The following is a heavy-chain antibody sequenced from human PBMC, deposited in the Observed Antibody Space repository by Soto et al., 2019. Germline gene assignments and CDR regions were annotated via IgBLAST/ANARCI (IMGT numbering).Heavy chain of an antibody. CDR3: ARNMDYYYGPGSCNGPGF. J-gene: IGHJ6*02. CDR2: INPKFGDT. D-gene: IGHD3-10*01. CDR1: GYTFAAYY. V-gene: IGHV1-2*02. Sequence: QVQLVQSGAEVKEPGDSVRVSCEASGYTFAAYYIHWVRQAPGQGLEWMGWINPKFGDTTYAQDFQGRVSMTRDTSISTVYMELSRLTSDDTAIYYCARNMDYYYGPGSCNGPGFWGQGTTVTVFS.